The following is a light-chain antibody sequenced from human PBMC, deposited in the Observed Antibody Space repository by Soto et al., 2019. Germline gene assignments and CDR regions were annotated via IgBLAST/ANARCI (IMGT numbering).Light chain of an antibody. J-gene: IGKJ5*01. CDR3: QQSYSTLIT. CDR1: QSISSY. V-gene: IGKV1-39*01. CDR2: AAS. Sequence: IQLTQSPSSLSASVGYRFTITCRASQSISSYLNWYQQKPGKAPKLLIYAASSLQSGVPSRFSGSGSGTDFTLTISSLQPEDFATYYCQQSYSTLITFGQGTRLEIK.